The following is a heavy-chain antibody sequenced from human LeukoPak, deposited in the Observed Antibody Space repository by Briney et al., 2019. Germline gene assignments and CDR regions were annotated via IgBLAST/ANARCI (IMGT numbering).Heavy chain of an antibody. CDR2: IYHSGST. Sequence: PSETLSLTCTVSGYSISSGYHWGWIRQPPGKGLEWIGSIYHSGSTYYNPSLKSRVTISVDTSKNQFSLKLSSVTAADTAVYYCARDLCSGGSCYRGSDNWFDPWGQGTLVTVSS. CDR3: ARDLCSGGSCYRGSDNWFDP. D-gene: IGHD2-15*01. J-gene: IGHJ5*02. CDR1: GYSISSGYH. V-gene: IGHV4-38-2*02.